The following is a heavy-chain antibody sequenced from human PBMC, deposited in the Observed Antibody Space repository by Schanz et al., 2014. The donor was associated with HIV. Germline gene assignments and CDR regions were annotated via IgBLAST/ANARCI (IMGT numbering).Heavy chain of an antibody. J-gene: IGHJ4*02. CDR2: ISYDGSNK. V-gene: IGHV3-33*05. D-gene: IGHD4-17*01. CDR3: ARDNRGDYYLDS. Sequence: VQLMESGGGLVKPGSLRLSCAASGFTFSTKGMHWVRQAPGKGLEWVAVISYDGSNKYYADSVKGRFTISRDNSKNTLYLQMNSLSPEDTAVYYCARDNRGDYYLDSWGQGTLVTVSS. CDR1: GFTFSTKG.